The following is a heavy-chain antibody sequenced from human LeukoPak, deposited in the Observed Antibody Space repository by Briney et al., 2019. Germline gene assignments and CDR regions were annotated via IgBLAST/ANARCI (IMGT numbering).Heavy chain of an antibody. V-gene: IGHV4-30-4*01. CDR2: IYYSGST. D-gene: IGHD3-10*01. CDR3: ARADYYGSGSYFLFDY. J-gene: IGHJ4*02. Sequence: PSETLSLTCTGSGGSISSGDYYWSWIRQPPGKGLEWIGYIYYSGSTYYNPSLKSRVTISVDTSKNQFSLKLSSVTAADTAVYYCARADYYGSGSYFLFDYWGQGTLVTVSS. CDR1: GGSISSGDYY.